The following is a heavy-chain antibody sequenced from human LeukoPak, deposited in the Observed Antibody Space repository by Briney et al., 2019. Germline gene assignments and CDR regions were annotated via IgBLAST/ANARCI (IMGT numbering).Heavy chain of an antibody. D-gene: IGHD3-3*01. CDR3: ARELRRTIFGVVTEGFDY. Sequence: ASVKVSCKASGYTFTGYYMHWVRQAPGQGLEWMGRINPNSGGTNYAQKFQGRVTMTRDTSISTAYMELSRLRSDDTAVYYCARELRRTIFGVVTEGFDYWGQGTLVTVSS. CDR1: GYTFTGYY. V-gene: IGHV1-2*06. J-gene: IGHJ4*02. CDR2: INPNSGGT.